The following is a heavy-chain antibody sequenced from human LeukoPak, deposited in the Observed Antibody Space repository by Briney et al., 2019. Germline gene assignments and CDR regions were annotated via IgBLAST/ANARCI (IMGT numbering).Heavy chain of an antibody. CDR2: IYTSGST. CDR3: ARDSGDPLDY. V-gene: IGHV4-61*02. J-gene: IGHJ4*02. Sequence: SETLSLTCTVSGGSISSGSYYWSWIRQPAGKGPEWIGRIYTSGSTNYNPSLKSRVTISVDTSKNQFSLKLSSVTAADTAVYYCARDSGDPLDYWGQGTLVTVSS. D-gene: IGHD1-14*01. CDR1: GGSISSGSYY.